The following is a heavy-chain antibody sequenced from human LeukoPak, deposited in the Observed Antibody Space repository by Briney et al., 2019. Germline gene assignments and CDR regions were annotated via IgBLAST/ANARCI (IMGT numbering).Heavy chain of an antibody. Sequence: PGGSLRLSCAASGFIFSSHSMNWVRQAPGKGLEWVSYISNIVDTIYYADSVKGRFTISRDNAKNTLYLQMNSLRAEDTAVYYCARESYPRLPPRRFDYWGQGTLVTVSS. D-gene: IGHD6-25*01. J-gene: IGHJ4*02. CDR2: ISNIVDTI. CDR3: ARESYPRLPPRRFDY. CDR1: GFIFSSHS. V-gene: IGHV3-48*04.